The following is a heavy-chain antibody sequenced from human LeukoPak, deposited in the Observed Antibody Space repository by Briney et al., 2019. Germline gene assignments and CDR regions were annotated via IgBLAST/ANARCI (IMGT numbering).Heavy chain of an antibody. CDR2: ISSRSSTI. Sequence: GGSLRLSCAASGFTFSSYSMNWVRQAPGKGLEGVSYISSRSSTIYYADSVKGRFTISRDNAKNSLYLKINSLRAEDTAVYYCATHELKDAFDIWGQGTMVTVSS. V-gene: IGHV3-48*01. CDR3: ATHELKDAFDI. D-gene: IGHD3-10*01. J-gene: IGHJ3*02. CDR1: GFTFSSYS.